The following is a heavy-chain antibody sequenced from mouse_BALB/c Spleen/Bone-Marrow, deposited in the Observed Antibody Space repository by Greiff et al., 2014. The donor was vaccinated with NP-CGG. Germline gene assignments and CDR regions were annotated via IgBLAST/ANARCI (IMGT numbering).Heavy chain of an antibody. CDR1: GYAFSSSW. CDR2: IYPGDGDT. V-gene: IGHV1-82*01. D-gene: IGHD2-4*01. CDR3: ARRRDYDRYFDV. J-gene: IGHJ1*01. Sequence: VQLQQSGPELVKPGASVKISCKASGYAFSSSWMNWVKQRPGQGLEWIGRIYPGDGDTNYNGKFKGKATLTADKSSSTAYMQLSSLTSVASEVYVCARRRDYDRYFDVWGAGTTVTVSS.